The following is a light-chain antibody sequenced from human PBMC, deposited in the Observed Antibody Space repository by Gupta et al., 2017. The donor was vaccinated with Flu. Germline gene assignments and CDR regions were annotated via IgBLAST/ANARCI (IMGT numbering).Light chain of an antibody. J-gene: IGLJ3*02. CDR3: AAWDDSLSGWV. V-gene: IGLV1-47*01. CDR2: RDT. CDR1: NSNIGNNY. Sequence: RVTISCSGTNSNIGNNYVYWYQHLPGTAPKFLIYRDTRRPSGVPDRFSGSRSGTSASLAISGLRSEDEANYYCAAWDDSLSGWVFGGGTKLAVL.